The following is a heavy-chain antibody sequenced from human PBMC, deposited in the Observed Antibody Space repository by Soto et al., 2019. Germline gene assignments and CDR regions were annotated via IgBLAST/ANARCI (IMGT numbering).Heavy chain of an antibody. CDR3: ARVGSLRYFDWLSIPA. V-gene: IGHV1-69*13. J-gene: IGHJ5*02. CDR2: IIPIFGTA. Sequence: SVKVSCKASGGTFSSYAISWMRQAPGQGLEWMGGIIPIFGTANYAQKFQGRVTITADESTSTAYMELSSLRSEDTAVYYCARVGSLRYFDWLSIPAWGQGTLVTVSS. CDR1: GGTFSSYA. D-gene: IGHD3-9*01.